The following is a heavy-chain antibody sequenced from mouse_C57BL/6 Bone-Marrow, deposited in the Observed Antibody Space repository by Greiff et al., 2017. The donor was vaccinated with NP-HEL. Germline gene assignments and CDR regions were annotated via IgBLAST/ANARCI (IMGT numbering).Heavy chain of an antibody. Sequence: VKLQESGPELVKPGASVKISCKASGYAFSSSWMNWVKQRPGKGLEWIGRIYPGGGGTNYNGKFKGKATLTADKSSSTAYMQLSSLTSEDSAVYFCAGPGYYYGSSPWFAYWGQGTLVTVSA. CDR1: GYAFSSSW. CDR3: AGPGYYYGSSPWFAY. V-gene: IGHV1-82*01. J-gene: IGHJ3*01. CDR2: IYPGGGGT. D-gene: IGHD1-1*01.